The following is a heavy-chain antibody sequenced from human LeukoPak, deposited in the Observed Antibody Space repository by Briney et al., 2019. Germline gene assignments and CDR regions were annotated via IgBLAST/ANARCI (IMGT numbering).Heavy chain of an antibody. D-gene: IGHD3-10*01. CDR1: GYTFTSYG. Sequence: ASVTVSCKASGYTFTSYGISWVRQAPGQGLEWMGWISAYNGNTNYAQKLQGRVTMTTDTSTSTAYMELRSLRSDDTAVYYCARDGSITMVRGVIITIDYWGQGTLVTVSS. J-gene: IGHJ4*02. CDR3: ARDGSITMVRGVIITIDY. CDR2: ISAYNGNT. V-gene: IGHV1-18*01.